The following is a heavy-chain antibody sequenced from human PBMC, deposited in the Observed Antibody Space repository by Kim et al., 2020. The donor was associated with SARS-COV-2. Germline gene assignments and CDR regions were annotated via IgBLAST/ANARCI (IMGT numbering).Heavy chain of an antibody. J-gene: IGHJ3*02. Sequence: ASVKVSCKASGYTFTSYDINWVRQATGQGLEWMGWMNPNSGNTGYAQKFQGRVTMTRNTSISTAYMELSSLRSEDTAVYYCATVDTDWDAFDIWGQGTMVTVSS. D-gene: IGHD5-18*01. CDR2: MNPNSGNT. CDR3: ATVDTDWDAFDI. V-gene: IGHV1-8*01. CDR1: GYTFTSYD.